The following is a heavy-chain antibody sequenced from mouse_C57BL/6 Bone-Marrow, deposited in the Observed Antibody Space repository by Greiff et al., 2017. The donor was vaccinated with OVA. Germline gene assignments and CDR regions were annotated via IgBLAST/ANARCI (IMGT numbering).Heavy chain of an antibody. J-gene: IGHJ4*01. CDR2: IWRGGSA. Sequence: VKLMESGPGLVQPSQSLSITCTASGFSLTSYAVHWVRQSPGKGLEWLGVIWRGGSAAYNAAFINRLSISKDKTKCQVLFKMNSLQADDTAIYYCARNEGYYYAMDYWGQGTSVTVSS. V-gene: IGHV2-2*01. CDR1: GFSLTSYA. D-gene: IGHD3-3*01. CDR3: ARNEGYYYAMDY.